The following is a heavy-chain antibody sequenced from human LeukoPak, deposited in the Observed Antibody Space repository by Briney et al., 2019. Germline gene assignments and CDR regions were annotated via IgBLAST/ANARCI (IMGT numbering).Heavy chain of an antibody. Sequence: ASVKVSCKLSGNTLTEFSMHWVRQAPGKGLEWMGGFDPEDGNTIYAQKFQGRVTMTEDTSTDTAYMELSSLRSEDTAVYYCATAGDAIDSVMIWDFWGQGTLVTVSS. V-gene: IGHV1-24*01. CDR1: GNTLTEFS. D-gene: IGHD3/OR15-3a*01. CDR3: ATAGDAIDSVMIWDF. J-gene: IGHJ4*02. CDR2: FDPEDGNT.